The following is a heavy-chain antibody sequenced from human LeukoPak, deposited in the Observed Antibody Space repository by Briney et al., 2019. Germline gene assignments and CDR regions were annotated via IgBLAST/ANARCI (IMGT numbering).Heavy chain of an antibody. D-gene: IGHD3-10*01. CDR1: GFTVSTNY. CDR2: VYSGGTT. J-gene: IGHJ4*02. V-gene: IGHV3-66*01. CDR3: VKSPWYHGSGSYSGTIH. Sequence: GSLRLSCAASGFTVSTNYMSWVRQAPGKGLEWVSLVYSGGTTYHADSVKGRFTISRDDSKNTVYLQMNSLRAEDTAVYYCVKSPWYHGSGSYSGTIHWGQGTLVTVSS.